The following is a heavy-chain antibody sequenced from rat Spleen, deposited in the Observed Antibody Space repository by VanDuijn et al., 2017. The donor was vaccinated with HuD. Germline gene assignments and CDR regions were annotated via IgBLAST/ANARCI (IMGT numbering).Heavy chain of an antibody. J-gene: IGHJ3*01. V-gene: IGHV5-22*01. CDR3: TTYGGLRNWFAY. Sequence: EVQLVESGGGLVQPGRSLKLSCAASGFTFSDYNMAWVRQAPKKGLEWVASISYEGSSTYYGDSVKGRFTVSRDDAKSTLYLQMDSLRSEDTATYYCTTYGGLRNWFAYWGQGTLVTVSS. D-gene: IGHD4-1*01. CDR1: GFTFSDYN. CDR2: ISYEGSST.